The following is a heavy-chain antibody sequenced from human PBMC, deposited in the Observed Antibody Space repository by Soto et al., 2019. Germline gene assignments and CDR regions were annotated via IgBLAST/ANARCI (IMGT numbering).Heavy chain of an antibody. J-gene: IGHJ4*02. Sequence: ASVKVSCKASGYTFISYAMHWVRQAPGQRLEWMGWINAGNGNTKYSQKFQGRVTITRETSASTAYMELSSLRSEDTAVYYCARPPRYSSGFSQYDYWGQGTLVTVSS. V-gene: IGHV1-3*01. CDR3: ARPPRYSSGFSQYDY. D-gene: IGHD6-19*01. CDR1: GYTFISYA. CDR2: INAGNGNT.